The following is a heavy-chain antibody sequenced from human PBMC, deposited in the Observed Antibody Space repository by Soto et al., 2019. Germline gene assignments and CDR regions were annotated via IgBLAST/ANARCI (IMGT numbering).Heavy chain of an antibody. J-gene: IGHJ6*02. CDR1: GFTFSSYE. CDR3: ARGRMVVAKTYGMDV. CDR2: ISSSGSTI. Sequence: PXGFLRLSLAASGFTFSSYEMNWVRRAPGKGLEWVSYISSSGSTIYYADSVKGRFTISRDNAKNSLYLQMNSLRAEDTAVYYCARGRMVVAKTYGMDVWGQGTTVTVSS. V-gene: IGHV3-48*03. D-gene: IGHD2-15*01.